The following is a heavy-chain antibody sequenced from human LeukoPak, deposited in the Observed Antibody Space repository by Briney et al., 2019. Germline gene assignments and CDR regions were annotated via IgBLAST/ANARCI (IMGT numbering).Heavy chain of an antibody. Sequence: SETLSLTCTVSGYSISSGYYWGWIRQPPGKGLEWIGSMYHSGSTYYKPSLKSRVTISLDTSKNQFSLKLRSVAAADTAVYYCARGQARLAWFDPWGQGTLVTVSS. D-gene: IGHD6-19*01. CDR1: GYSISSGYY. CDR2: MYHSGST. V-gene: IGHV4-38-2*02. CDR3: ARGQARLAWFDP. J-gene: IGHJ5*02.